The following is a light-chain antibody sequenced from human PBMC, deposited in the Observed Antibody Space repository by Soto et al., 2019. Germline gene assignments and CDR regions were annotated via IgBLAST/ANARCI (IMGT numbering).Light chain of an antibody. CDR2: LAS. V-gene: IGKV1-39*01. CDR1: QSIDNY. Sequence: DIQMTQSPSSLSAYVGDRVTITCRASQSIDNYLNWYVQKPGKAPRLLIYLASSLQSGVPSRFSGSGSGTDFTLTISSLQPEDFAAYYCQQSHTTPLTFGGGTKVDIK. J-gene: IGKJ4*01. CDR3: QQSHTTPLT.